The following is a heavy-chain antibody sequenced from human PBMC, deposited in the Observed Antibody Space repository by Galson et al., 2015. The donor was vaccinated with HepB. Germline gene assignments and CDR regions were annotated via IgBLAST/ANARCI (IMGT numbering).Heavy chain of an antibody. J-gene: IGHJ6*03. CDR3: ARVDRPVSNHDFWSGYYTYYYYMDV. D-gene: IGHD3-3*01. V-gene: IGHV3-21*01. Sequence: SLRLSCAASGFTFSSYSMNWVRQAPGKGLEWVSSISSSSSYIYYADSVKGRFTISRDNAKNSLYLQMNSLRAEDTAVYYCARVDRPVSNHDFWSGYYTYYYYMDVWGKGTTVTVSS. CDR1: GFTFSSYS. CDR2: ISSSSSYI.